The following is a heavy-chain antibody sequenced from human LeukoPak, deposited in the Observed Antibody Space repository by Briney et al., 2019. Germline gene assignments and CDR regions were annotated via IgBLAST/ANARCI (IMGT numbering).Heavy chain of an antibody. CDR2: ISTSTGDT. D-gene: IGHD3-10*01. J-gene: IGHJ4*02. CDR3: ARKGYYGSGSYYNY. V-gene: IGHV1-18*01. Sequence: ASVKVSCKTSGYSFILYGISWVRQAPGQGPEWMGWISTSTGDTKYTQKFQGRVTPTTDTSTSTAYMELSSLRSDDTAVYYCARKGYYGSGSYYNYWGQGTLVTVSS. CDR1: GYSFILYG.